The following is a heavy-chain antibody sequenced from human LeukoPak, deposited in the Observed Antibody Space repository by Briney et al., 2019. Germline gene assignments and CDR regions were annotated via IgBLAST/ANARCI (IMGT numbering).Heavy chain of an antibody. Sequence: GGSLRLSCAASGFIFKKYAMSWVRQAPGEGLEWVATLSGSGNTSSYSDSVKGRFTISRDNSKNTVYLQLNSLRAEDTAVYFCAKDRIVLTVYAFDYWGQGNLVTVSS. CDR1: GFIFKKYA. D-gene: IGHD2-8*01. CDR3: AKDRIVLTVYAFDY. CDR2: LSGSGNTS. V-gene: IGHV3-23*01. J-gene: IGHJ4*02.